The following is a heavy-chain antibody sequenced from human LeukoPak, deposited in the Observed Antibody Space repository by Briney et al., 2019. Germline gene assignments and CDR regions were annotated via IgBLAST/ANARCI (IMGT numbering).Heavy chain of an antibody. J-gene: IGHJ6*02. D-gene: IGHD2-15*01. CDR2: IHFGGST. V-gene: IGHV3-66*01. CDR1: GFTVSSND. Sequence: GGSLKLSCAAPGFTVSSNDMSWVRQAPGKGLEWVSVIHFGGSTNYADSVKGRFIISRDNSKNTLYLQMNSLRAEDTAVYYCAAPRYCSGGSCYPAASYGMDVWGQGTTVTVSS. CDR3: AAPRYCSGGSCYPAASYGMDV.